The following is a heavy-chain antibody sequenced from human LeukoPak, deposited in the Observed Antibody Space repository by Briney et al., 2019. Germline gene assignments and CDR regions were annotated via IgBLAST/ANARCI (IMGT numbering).Heavy chain of an antibody. D-gene: IGHD3-10*01. CDR2: VDHNGTT. Sequence: SETLSLTCGVSGGSLTTDYWSYIRQPPGKGLECVGEVDHNGTTNFNPSLKSRLIMSVDTSKNQLSLNLTSVTAADTAVYYCARRPRGGFWYAFDIWGQGTMVTVSS. J-gene: IGHJ3*02. CDR1: GGSLTTDY. V-gene: IGHV4-34*01. CDR3: ARRPRGGFWYAFDI.